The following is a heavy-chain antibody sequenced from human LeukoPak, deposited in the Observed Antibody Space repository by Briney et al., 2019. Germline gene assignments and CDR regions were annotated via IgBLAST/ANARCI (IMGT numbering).Heavy chain of an antibody. CDR1: GYTFTSYY. J-gene: IGHJ4*02. Sequence: GASVKVSCRASGYTFTSYYMHWVRKAPGQGLEWMGIINPSGGSTSYAQKFQGRVTMTRDTSTSTVYMELSSLRSEDTAVYYCAREGHLTIFGAGRGYYFDYWGQGTLVTVSS. V-gene: IGHV1-46*01. CDR2: INPSGGST. D-gene: IGHD3-3*01. CDR3: AREGHLTIFGAGRGYYFDY.